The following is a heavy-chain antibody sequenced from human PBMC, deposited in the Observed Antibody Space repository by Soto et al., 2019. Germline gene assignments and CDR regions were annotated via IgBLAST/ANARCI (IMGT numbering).Heavy chain of an antibody. CDR1: GGSLRNSV. CDR3: ARLGHPGH. Sequence: QEQLVQSGAEVKKPGSSVKVSCTASGGSLRNSVISWVRQAPAQRLEWMGGVIPILGTANYAQKFQGRVTMTADEATSTAYMDLSSLSPDDTAVYYCARLGHPGHWGPGTLVIVSS. J-gene: IGHJ4*02. CDR2: VIPILGTA. V-gene: IGHV1-69*01.